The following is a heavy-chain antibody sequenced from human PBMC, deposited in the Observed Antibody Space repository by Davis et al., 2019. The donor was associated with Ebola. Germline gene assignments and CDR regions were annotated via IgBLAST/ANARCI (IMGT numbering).Heavy chain of an antibody. CDR2: IYHSGST. CDR1: GGSISSSNW. CDR3: ARVYYDFWSGYYTGTWFDP. J-gene: IGHJ5*02. V-gene: IGHV4-4*02. Sequence: SETLSLTCTVSGGSISSSNWWSWVRQPPGKGLEWIGEIYHSGSTNYNPSLKSRVTISVDTSKNQFSLKLSSVTAADTAVYYCARVYYDFWSGYYTGTWFDPWGQGTLVTVSS. D-gene: IGHD3-3*01.